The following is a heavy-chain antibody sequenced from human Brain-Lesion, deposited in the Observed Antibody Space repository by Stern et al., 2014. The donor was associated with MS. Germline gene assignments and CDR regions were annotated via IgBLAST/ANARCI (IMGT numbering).Heavy chain of an antibody. CDR1: GGSISSGGYY. Sequence: VQLVQSGPGLVKPSQTLSLSCTVSGGSISSGGYYWSWIRQPAGKGLEWIGRIFTSGSTSYNPSLKSRVPLSIDPSKTQFSLRLNSMTAADTAVYYCARGRVVPGFQYYATDVWGQGTTVIVSS. CDR2: IFTSGST. CDR3: ARGRVVPGFQYYATDV. D-gene: IGHD2-2*01. J-gene: IGHJ6*02. V-gene: IGHV4-61*02.